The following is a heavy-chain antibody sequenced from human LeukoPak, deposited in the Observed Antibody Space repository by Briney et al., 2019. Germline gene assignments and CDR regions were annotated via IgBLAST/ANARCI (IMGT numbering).Heavy chain of an antibody. CDR3: ARGRRWDLLVSLIDASDI. Sequence: PGGSLRLSCAASGFTFSSYAMSWVRQAPGKGREWVSAISGSGGSTYYADSVKGRFTISRDNSKNTMFLQMSSLRAEDTAVYYCARGRRWDLLVSLIDASDIWGQGTMVTVSS. CDR1: GFTFSSYA. J-gene: IGHJ3*02. CDR2: ISGSGGST. V-gene: IGHV3-23*01. D-gene: IGHD1-26*01.